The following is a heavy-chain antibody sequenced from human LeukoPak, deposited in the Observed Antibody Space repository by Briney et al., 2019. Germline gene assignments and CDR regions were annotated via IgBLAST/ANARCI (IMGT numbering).Heavy chain of an antibody. D-gene: IGHD3-22*01. J-gene: IGHJ4*02. V-gene: IGHV3-30-3*01. CDR3: AREGVYYDSSGYPEGLYYFDY. CDR2: ISYDGSNK. CDR1: GFTFSTYA. Sequence: GGSLRLSCAASGFTFSTYAMSWVRQAPGKGLEWVAVISYDGSNKYYADSVKGRFTISRDNSKNTLYLQMNSLRAEDTAVYYCAREGVYYDSSGYPEGLYYFDYWGQGTLVTVSS.